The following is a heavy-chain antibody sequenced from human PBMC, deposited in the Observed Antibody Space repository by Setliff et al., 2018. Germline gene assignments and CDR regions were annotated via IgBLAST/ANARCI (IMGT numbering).Heavy chain of an antibody. CDR2: IWDDGGNK. Sequence: GGSLRLSCAASGFTFSTYRMHWVRQAPGKGLEWVAVIWDDGGNKYHADSVKGRFTISRDNAKNTLYLQMNSLSAEDTALYYCARGRPLYSSPVDYWGQGTLVTVSS. V-gene: IGHV3-33*08. CDR1: GFTFSTYR. J-gene: IGHJ4*02. CDR3: ARGRPLYSSPVDY. D-gene: IGHD6-13*01.